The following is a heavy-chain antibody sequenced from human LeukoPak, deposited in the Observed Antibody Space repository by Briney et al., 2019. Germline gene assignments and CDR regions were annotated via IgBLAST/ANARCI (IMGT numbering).Heavy chain of an antibody. Sequence: GGSLRLSCAASGFPFNSNAMSWVRQAPGKGLEWVSSIGDSGGNTYYADSVKGRFTISRDNSKNTLYLQMNSLRAEDAAVYYCAKYRGFGDSYDSWGQGTLVTVSS. D-gene: IGHD3-10*01. CDR1: GFPFNSNA. CDR3: AKYRGFGDSYDS. J-gene: IGHJ4*02. V-gene: IGHV3-23*01. CDR2: IGDSGGNT.